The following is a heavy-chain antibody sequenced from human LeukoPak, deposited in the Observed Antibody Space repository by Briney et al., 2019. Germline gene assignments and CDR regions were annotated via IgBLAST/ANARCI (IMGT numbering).Heavy chain of an antibody. CDR2: ISSSSSYI. Sequence: GGSLRLSCAASGFTFSSYSMNWVRQAPGKGLEWVSSISSSSSYIYYADSVKGRFTISRDNAKNPLYLQMNSLRAEDTAVYYCARDYSSYDYYFDYWGQGTLVTVSS. CDR3: ARDYSSYDYYFDY. D-gene: IGHD5-12*01. CDR1: GFTFSSYS. V-gene: IGHV3-21*01. J-gene: IGHJ4*02.